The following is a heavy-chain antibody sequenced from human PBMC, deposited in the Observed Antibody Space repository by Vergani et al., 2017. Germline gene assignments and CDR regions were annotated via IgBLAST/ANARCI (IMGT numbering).Heavy chain of an antibody. J-gene: IGHJ4*02. Sequence: QVQLQESGPGLVKPSQTLSLTCTVSGGSISSGGYYWSWIRQHPGKGLEWIGYIYYSGSTYYNPSLQIRVTISVDTSKNQFSLKLSSVTAADTAVYYCRYSVSPSSGYFDYWGQGTLVTVSS. CDR2: IYYSGST. D-gene: IGHD3-10*01. CDR3: RYSVSPSSGYFDY. CDR1: GGSISSGGYY. V-gene: IGHV4-31*03.